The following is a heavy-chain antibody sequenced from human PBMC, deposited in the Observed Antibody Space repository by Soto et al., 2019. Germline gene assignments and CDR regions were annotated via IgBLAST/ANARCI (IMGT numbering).Heavy chain of an antibody. Sequence: EVQLVESGGGLVQPGGSLRLSCVASGFDFNSYRMNWVRQAPGKGLEWISYINSGSTCVFYADSVKGRFTISGDNAKNSLYLQMNSLRAEDTAVYYCTSSASPDAYWGQGTLVTVSS. CDR2: INSGSTCV. V-gene: IGHV3-48*01. CDR3: TSSASPDAY. CDR1: GFDFNSYR. J-gene: IGHJ4*02. D-gene: IGHD1-26*01.